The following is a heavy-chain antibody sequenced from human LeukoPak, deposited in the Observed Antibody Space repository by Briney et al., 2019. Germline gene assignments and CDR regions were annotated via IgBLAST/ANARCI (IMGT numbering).Heavy chain of an antibody. Sequence: SETLSLTCTVSGGSISSSSYYWGWIRQPPGKGLEWIGSIYYGGSTYYNPSLKSRVTISVDTSKNQFSLKLSSVTAADTAVYYCARGRITMVRGVFIRGYYFDYWGQGTLVTVSS. CDR1: GGSISSSSYY. CDR2: IYYGGST. D-gene: IGHD3-10*01. V-gene: IGHV4-39*01. CDR3: ARGRITMVRGVFIRGYYFDY. J-gene: IGHJ4*02.